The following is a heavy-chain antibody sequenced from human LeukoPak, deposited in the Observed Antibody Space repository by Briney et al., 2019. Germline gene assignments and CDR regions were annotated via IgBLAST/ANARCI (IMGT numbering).Heavy chain of an antibody. CDR2: IYTSGST. V-gene: IGHV4-4*07. Sequence: SETLSLTCTASGGSISSYYRSWIRQPAGQGLEWIGRIYTSGSTNYNPSLKSRVTMLVDTSKNQFSLKLSSVTAADTAVYYCARVIRIYYYMDVWGKGTTVTVSS. J-gene: IGHJ6*03. D-gene: IGHD2/OR15-2a*01. CDR3: ARVIRIYYYMDV. CDR1: GGSISSYY.